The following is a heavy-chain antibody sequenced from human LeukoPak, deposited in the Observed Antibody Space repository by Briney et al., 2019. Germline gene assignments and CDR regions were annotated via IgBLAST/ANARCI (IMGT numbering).Heavy chain of an antibody. CDR2: ISSSSSYI. V-gene: IGHV3-21*01. Sequence: PGGSLRLSCAASGFTFSSYSMNWVRQAPGKGLEWVSSISSSSSYIYYADSVKGRFTISRDNAKNSLYLQMNSLRAEDTAVYYCASTLHVVVPAAIGYFDHWGQGTLVTVSS. CDR3: ASTLHVVVPAAIGYFDH. CDR1: GFTFSSYS. D-gene: IGHD2-2*02. J-gene: IGHJ4*02.